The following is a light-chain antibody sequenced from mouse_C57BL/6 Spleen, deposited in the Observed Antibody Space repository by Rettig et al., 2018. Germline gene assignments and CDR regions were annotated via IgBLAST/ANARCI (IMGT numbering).Light chain of an antibody. CDR3: GQSYSYPIFA. CDR1: ENVGTY. J-gene: IGKJ4*01. Sequence: NIVMTQSPKSMSMSVGERVTLSCKASENVGTYVSWYQQKPEQSPKLLIYGASNRYTGVPDRFTGSGSATDFTLTISSVQAEDLADYHCGQSYSYPIFAFGSGTKLEIK. V-gene: IGKV6-20*01. CDR2: GAS.